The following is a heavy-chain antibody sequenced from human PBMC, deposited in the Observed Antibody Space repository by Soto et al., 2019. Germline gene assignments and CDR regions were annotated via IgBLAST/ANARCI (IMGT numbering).Heavy chain of an antibody. D-gene: IGHD5-18*01. CDR1: GGSISSYY. Sequence: SETLSLTCTVSGGSISSYYWSWIRQPAGKGLEWIGRIYTSGSTNYNPSLKSRVTMSVDTSKNQFSLKLSSVTAADTAVYYCARGVIKLWRPRGAWLDPWGQGTLVTVYS. J-gene: IGHJ5*02. CDR2: IYTSGST. CDR3: ARGVIKLWRPRGAWLDP. V-gene: IGHV4-4*07.